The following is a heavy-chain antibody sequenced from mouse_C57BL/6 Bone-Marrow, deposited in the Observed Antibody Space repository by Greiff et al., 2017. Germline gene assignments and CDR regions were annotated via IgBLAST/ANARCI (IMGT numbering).Heavy chain of an antibody. V-gene: IGHV1-69*01. J-gene: IGHJ4*01. D-gene: IGHD2-3*01. Sequence: QVQLQQPGAELVMPGASVKLSCKASGYTFTSYWMHWVKQRPGQGLEWIGEIDPSDSYTNYNQKFKGKSTLTVDKSSSTAYMQLSSLTSEDSAAYYCARESYDGYYAMDYWGQGTSVTVSS. CDR3: ARESYDGYYAMDY. CDR2: IDPSDSYT. CDR1: GYTFTSYW.